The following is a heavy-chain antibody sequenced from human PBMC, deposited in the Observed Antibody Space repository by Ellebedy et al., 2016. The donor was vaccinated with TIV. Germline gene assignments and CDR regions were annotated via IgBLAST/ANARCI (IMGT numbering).Heavy chain of an antibody. D-gene: IGHD5-24*01. CDR3: ARVGWEGYNFDY. J-gene: IGHJ4*02. V-gene: IGHV4-34*01. CDR2: VNHSGSS. Sequence: MPSETLSLTCAVYGGSFGGYFWTWIRQSPGKGLEWIGEVNHSGSSNYNPSLKSRATMSADRSKHQFSLKLTSMTAADTAVYFCARVGWEGYNFDYWGQGTLVTVSS. CDR1: GGSFGGYF.